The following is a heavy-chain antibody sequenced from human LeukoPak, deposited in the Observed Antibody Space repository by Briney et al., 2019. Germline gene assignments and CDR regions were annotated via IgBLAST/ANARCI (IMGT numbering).Heavy chain of an antibody. V-gene: IGHV3-23*01. CDR2: ISGSGGST. CDR1: GFTFSSYA. CDR3: AKNGPGDILTGYAPYPYHYGMDV. Sequence: PGGSLRLSCAASGFTFSSYAMSWVRQAPGKGLEWVSAISGSGGSTYYADSVKGRFTISRDNSKNTLYLQMNSLRAEDTAVYYCAKNGPGDILTGYAPYPYHYGMDVWGQGTTVTVSS. J-gene: IGHJ6*02. D-gene: IGHD3-9*01.